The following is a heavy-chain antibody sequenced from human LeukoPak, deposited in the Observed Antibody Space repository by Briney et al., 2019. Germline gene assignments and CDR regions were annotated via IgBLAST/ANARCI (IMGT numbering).Heavy chain of an antibody. D-gene: IGHD5-12*01. Sequence: SVKVSCKASGGTFSSYAISWVRQAPGQGLEWMGGIIPIFGTANYAQKFQGRVTITTDESTSTAYMELSSLRSEDTAVYYCARGWRYSGYEPGLDYWGQGTLVTASS. V-gene: IGHV1-69*05. CDR2: IIPIFGTA. J-gene: IGHJ4*02. CDR3: ARGWRYSGYEPGLDY. CDR1: GGTFSSYA.